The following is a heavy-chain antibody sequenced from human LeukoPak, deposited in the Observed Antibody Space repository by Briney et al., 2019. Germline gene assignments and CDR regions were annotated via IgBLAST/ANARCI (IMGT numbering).Heavy chain of an antibody. CDR2: IYYSGST. V-gene: IGHV4-31*03. CDR3: ARDLRDYGDSGLDY. J-gene: IGHJ4*02. CDR1: GGSISSGGYY. D-gene: IGHD4-17*01. Sequence: PSETLSLTCTVSGGSISSGGYYWSWIRQHPGKGLEWIGYIYYSGSTYYNPSLKSRVTISVDTSKNQFSPKLSSVTAADTAVYYCARDLRDYGDSGLDYWGQGTLVTVSS.